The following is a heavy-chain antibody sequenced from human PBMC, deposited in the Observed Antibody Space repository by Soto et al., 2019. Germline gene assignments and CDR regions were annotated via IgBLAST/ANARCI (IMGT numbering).Heavy chain of an antibody. Sequence: SETLSLTCTVSGGSISSGDYSWSWIRQPPGKGLEWIGYIYYSGSTYYNPSLKSRVTISVDTSKNQFSLKLSSVTAADTAVYYCARAGFYDFWSGPHYFDYWGQGTLVTVSS. CDR1: GGSISSGDYS. CDR2: IYYSGST. D-gene: IGHD3-3*01. J-gene: IGHJ4*02. V-gene: IGHV4-30-4*01. CDR3: ARAGFYDFWSGPHYFDY.